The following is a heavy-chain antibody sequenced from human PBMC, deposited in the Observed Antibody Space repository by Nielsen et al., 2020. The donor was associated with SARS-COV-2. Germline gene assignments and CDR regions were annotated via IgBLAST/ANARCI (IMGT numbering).Heavy chain of an antibody. CDR1: GFTFSSYA. D-gene: IGHD4-11*01. J-gene: IGHJ2*01. CDR2: ISGSGGST. CDR3: AKASLGWVTTWDFDL. Sequence: GESLKLSCAASGFTFSSYAMSWVRQAPGKGLEWVSAISGSGGSTYYADSVKGRFTISRDNSKNTLYLQMNSLRAEDTAVYYCAKASLGWVTTWDFDLWGRGTLVTVSS. V-gene: IGHV3-23*01.